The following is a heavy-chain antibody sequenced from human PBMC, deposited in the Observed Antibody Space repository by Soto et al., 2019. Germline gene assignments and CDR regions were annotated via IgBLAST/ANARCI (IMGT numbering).Heavy chain of an antibody. CDR1: GGSISSSSYY. D-gene: IGHD5-12*01. V-gene: IGHV4-39*02. CDR2: IYYSGST. Sequence: QLQLQESGPGLVKPSETLSLTCTVSGGSISSSSYYWGWIRQPPGKGLEWIGTIYYSGSTYYNPSLMSRVTISVDTSKNHFSPKLSSVTAADTAVYYCARSNIEATTLDYWGQGTLTVSS. CDR3: ARSNIEATTLDY. J-gene: IGHJ4*02.